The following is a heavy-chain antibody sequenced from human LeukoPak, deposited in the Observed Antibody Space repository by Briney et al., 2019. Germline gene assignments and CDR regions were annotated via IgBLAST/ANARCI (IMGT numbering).Heavy chain of an antibody. V-gene: IGHV1-8*01. D-gene: IGHD6-19*01. J-gene: IGHJ6*02. Sequence: ASVKVSCKASGYTFTSYDINWVRQATGQGLEWMGWMNPNSGNTGYAQKFQGRVTMTRSTSISTAYMELSSLRSEDTAVYYCASSTGSSGWYYYYGMDVWGQGTTVTVSS. CDR2: MNPNSGNT. CDR1: GYTFTSYD. CDR3: ASSTGSSGWYYYYGMDV.